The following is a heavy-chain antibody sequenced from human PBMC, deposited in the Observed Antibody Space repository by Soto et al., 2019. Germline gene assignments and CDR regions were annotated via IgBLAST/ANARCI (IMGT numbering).Heavy chain of an antibody. J-gene: IGHJ6*02. CDR1: GYNFTSYY. CDR3: ARVPGITGTTVYGMDV. D-gene: IGHD1-7*01. V-gene: IGHV1-46*01. Sequence: ASVKVSCKASGYNFTSYYMHWVRQAPGQGPEWMGIINPSGGSTSYAQKFQGRVTMTRDTSTSTVYMELSSLRSEDTAVYSCARVPGITGTTVYGMDVWGQGTTVTVSS. CDR2: INPSGGST.